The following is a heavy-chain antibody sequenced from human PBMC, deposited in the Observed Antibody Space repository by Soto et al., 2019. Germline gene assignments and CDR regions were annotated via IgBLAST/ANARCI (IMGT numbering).Heavy chain of an antibody. V-gene: IGHV1-69*01. CDR2: IIPIFGTA. CDR3: ASWILGTGTGWFDP. CDR1: GGTFSSYA. J-gene: IGHJ5*02. Sequence: QVQLVQSGAEVKKPGSSVKVSCKASGGTFSSYAISWVRQAPGQGLEWMGGIIPIFGTANYAQKFQGRVTITADESTSTAYMELGSLRSEDTAVYYCASWILGTGTGWFDPWGQGTLVTVSS. D-gene: IGHD2-8*02.